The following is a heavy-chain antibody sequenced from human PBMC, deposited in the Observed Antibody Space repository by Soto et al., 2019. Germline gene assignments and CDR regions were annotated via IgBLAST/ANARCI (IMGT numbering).Heavy chain of an antibody. Sequence: GGSLRLSCAASGFTLSTYWMSWVRQAPGKGLEWVANIKQDGSEKYYVDSVKGRSTISRDNAKNSLYLQMNSLRAEDTAVYYCARDRPSGSDILTGYHHPYFDYWGQGTLVTVSS. CDR2: IKQDGSEK. D-gene: IGHD3-9*01. J-gene: IGHJ4*02. V-gene: IGHV3-7*03. CDR3: ARDRPSGSDILTGYHHPYFDY. CDR1: GFTLSTYW.